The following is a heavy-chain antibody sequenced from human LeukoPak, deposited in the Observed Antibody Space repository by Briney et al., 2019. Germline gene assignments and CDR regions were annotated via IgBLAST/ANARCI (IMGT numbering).Heavy chain of an antibody. CDR1: GGSISSYY. V-gene: IGHV4-59*12. CDR2: IYYSGST. CDR3: ARYYGDSYYFDY. J-gene: IGHJ4*02. Sequence: SETLSLTCTVSGGSISSYYWSWIRQPPGKGLEWIGYIYYSGSTYYNPSLKSRVTISVDTSKNQFSLKLSSVTAADTAVYYCARYYGDSYYFDYWGQGTLVTVSS. D-gene: IGHD4-17*01.